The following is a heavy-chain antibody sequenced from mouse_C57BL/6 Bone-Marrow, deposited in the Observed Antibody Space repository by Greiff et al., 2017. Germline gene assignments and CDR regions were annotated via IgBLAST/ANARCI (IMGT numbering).Heavy chain of an antibody. CDR1: GFTFSSYA. V-gene: IGHV5-4*01. CDR2: ISDGGSYT. D-gene: IGHD1-1*01. CDR3: ARETLITTVVATNAMDY. Sequence: EVKLMESGGGLVKPGGSLKLSCAASGFTFSSYAMSWVRQTPEKRLEWVATISDGGSYTYYPDNVKGRFTISRDNAKNNLYLQMSHLKSEDTAMYYCARETLITTVVATNAMDYWGQGTSVTVAS. J-gene: IGHJ4*01.